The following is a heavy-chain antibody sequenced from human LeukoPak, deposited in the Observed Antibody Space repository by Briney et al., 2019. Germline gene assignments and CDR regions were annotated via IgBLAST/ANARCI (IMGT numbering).Heavy chain of an antibody. V-gene: IGHV3-23*01. Sequence: GGSLRLSCAASGFTFSSYAMSWVRQAPGKGLEWVSAISGSGGSTYYADSVKGRFTISRDNSKNTLNLQMNSLRAEDTAVYYCALYGDYGLNYYYCMDVWGQGTTVTVSS. CDR1: GFTFSSYA. CDR3: ALYGDYGLNYYYCMDV. CDR2: ISGSGGST. J-gene: IGHJ6*02. D-gene: IGHD4-17*01.